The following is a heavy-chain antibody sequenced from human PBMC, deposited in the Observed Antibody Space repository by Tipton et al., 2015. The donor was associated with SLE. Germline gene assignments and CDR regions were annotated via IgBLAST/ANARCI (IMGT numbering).Heavy chain of an antibody. V-gene: IGHV4-38-2*02. CDR2: IYHSGST. CDR3: ARDHGGSSSWSD. CDR1: GYSISSGYY. D-gene: IGHD6-13*01. Sequence: TLSLTCTVSGYSISSGYYWGWIRQPPGKGLEWIGSIYHSGSTYYNPSLKSRVTISVDTPKNRFSLRLSSVTAADTAVYYCARDHGGSSSWSDWGQGTLVTVSS. J-gene: IGHJ4*02.